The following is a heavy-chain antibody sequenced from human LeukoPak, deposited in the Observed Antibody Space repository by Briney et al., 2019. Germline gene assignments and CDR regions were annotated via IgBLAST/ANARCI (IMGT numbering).Heavy chain of an antibody. V-gene: IGHV3-48*03. CDR2: ISSSGSTI. CDR3: ARRGGYYDSSGYFL. CDR1: GFTFSSHE. D-gene: IGHD3-22*01. Sequence: GGSLRLSCAASGFTFSSHEMNWVRQAPGKGLEWVSYISSSGSTIYYADSVKGRFTISRDNAKNSLYLQMNSLRAEDTAVYYCARRGGYYDSSGYFLWGQGTLVTVSS. J-gene: IGHJ4*02.